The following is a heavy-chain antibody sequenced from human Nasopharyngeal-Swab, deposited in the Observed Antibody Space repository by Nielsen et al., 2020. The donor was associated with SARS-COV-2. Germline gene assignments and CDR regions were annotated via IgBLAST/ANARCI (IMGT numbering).Heavy chain of an antibody. J-gene: IGHJ5*02. D-gene: IGHD3-3*01. CDR2: TYHSGST. CDR3: AREHIIGNWFDP. Sequence: WIRQLPGKGLEWIGSTYHSGSTNNNPSLKSRVTITVDTSKNQVSLKLTSVTAADTAVYYCAREHIIGNWFDPWGQGTLVTVSS. V-gene: IGHV4-59*01.